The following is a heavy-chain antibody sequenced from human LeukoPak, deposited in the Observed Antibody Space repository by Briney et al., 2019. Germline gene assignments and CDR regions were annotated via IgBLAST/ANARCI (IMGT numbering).Heavy chain of an antibody. D-gene: IGHD5-24*01. V-gene: IGHV1-69*04. J-gene: IGHJ4*02. CDR1: GGTFSSYA. Sequence: ASVKVSCKASGGTFSSYAISWVRQAPGQGLEWMGRIIPIFGIANYAQKFQGRVTITADKSTSTAYMELSSLRSEDTAVYYCARDLQFLLDYWGQGTLVTVSS. CDR3: ARDLQFLLDY. CDR2: IIPIFGIA.